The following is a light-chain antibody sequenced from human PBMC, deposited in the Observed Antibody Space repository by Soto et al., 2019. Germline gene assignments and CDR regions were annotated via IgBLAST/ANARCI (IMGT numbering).Light chain of an antibody. J-gene: IGKJ2*01. CDR2: AAS. V-gene: IGKV1-39*01. CDR3: QQSYSTPT. Sequence: ILMTQSPSSLSASVGDRVTITCRASQSISSYLNWYQQKPGKAPKLLIYAASSLQSGVPSRFSGSGSGTDFTLTISSLQPEDFATYYCQQSYSTPTFGQGTKPEIK. CDR1: QSISSY.